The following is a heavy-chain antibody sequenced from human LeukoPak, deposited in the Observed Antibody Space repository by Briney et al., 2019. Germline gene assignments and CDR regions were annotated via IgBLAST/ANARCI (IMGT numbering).Heavy chain of an antibody. CDR1: VYTFTSYD. D-gene: IGHD2-2*02. J-gene: IGHJ4*02. CDR2: MNPNSGNT. Sequence: ASVKVSFKASVYTFTSYDINWVRQATGQGLEWMGWMNPNSGNTGYAQKFQGRVTMTRNTSITTAYMEPSSLRSEDPAVDYCARWCNSTGCYKKNLDYRGQRTLVTVSS. CDR3: ARWCNSTGCYKKNLDY. V-gene: IGHV1-8*01.